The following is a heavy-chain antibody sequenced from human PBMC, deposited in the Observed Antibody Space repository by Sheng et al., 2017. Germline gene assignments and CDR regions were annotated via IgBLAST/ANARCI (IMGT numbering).Heavy chain of an antibody. J-gene: IGHJ4*02. CDR3: ARAQADGYNQIDF. D-gene: IGHD5-12*01. V-gene: IGHV1-58*01. CDR2: IVAGSGNT. Sequence: QEQLVQSGPEVKKPGTSVKVSCKASGFTFSNSAVQWVRQARGRHLEWIGWIVAGSGNTNYAQKFRGRVTITTAMSISTVYMELSSLRSDDTAVYYCARAQADGYNQIDFWGQGTLVTVSS. CDR1: GFTFSNSA.